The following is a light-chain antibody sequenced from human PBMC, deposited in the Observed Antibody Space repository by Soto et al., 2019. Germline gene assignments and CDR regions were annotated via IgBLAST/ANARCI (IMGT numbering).Light chain of an antibody. V-gene: IGKV2-28*01. CDR3: VQTLQSPVT. CDR2: FGS. CDR1: QSLLHSNGHDC. Sequence: EIVMTQSPLSLPVTPGEPASISCRSSQSLLHSNGHDCLDWYVQKPGQSPQLLIYFGSNRASGVPDSFSGSGSGTVFTLRITRVEAADVGVYYCVQTLQSPVTFGGGTKVEIK. J-gene: IGKJ4*01.